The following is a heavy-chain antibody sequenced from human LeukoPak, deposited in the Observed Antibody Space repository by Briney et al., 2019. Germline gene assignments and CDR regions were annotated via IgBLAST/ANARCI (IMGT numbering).Heavy chain of an antibody. D-gene: IGHD6-13*01. CDR3: AGRPAAAGTKTLLRY. V-gene: IGHV4-34*01. J-gene: IGHJ4*02. Sequence: SETPSLTCAVYGGSFSGYYWSWIRQPPGKGLEWIGEINHSGSTNYNPSLKSRVTISVDTSKNQFSLKLSSVTAADTAVYYCAGRPAAAGTKTLLRYWGQGTLVTVSS. CDR1: GGSFSGYY. CDR2: INHSGST.